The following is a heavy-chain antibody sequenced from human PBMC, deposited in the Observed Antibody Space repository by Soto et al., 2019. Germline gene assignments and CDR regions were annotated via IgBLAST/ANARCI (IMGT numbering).Heavy chain of an antibody. Sequence: EGRLLESGGGLVPPGGSLRLSCVASGFPFDTSAMNWVRQTPEKGLEWVSIIAATSDAEYYAESVKGRFATSRDNSRNTLYLQMHSLRAEDTGIYYCAKYSYPYPVYNGLHLWGQGTTVIVSS. CDR3: AKYSYPYPVYNGLHL. CDR1: GFPFDTSA. V-gene: IGHV3-23*01. D-gene: IGHD1-26*01. CDR2: IAATSDAE. J-gene: IGHJ6*02.